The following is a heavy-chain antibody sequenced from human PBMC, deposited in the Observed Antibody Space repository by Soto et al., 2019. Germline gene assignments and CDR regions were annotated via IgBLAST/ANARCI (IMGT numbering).Heavy chain of an antibody. V-gene: IGHV4-30-4*02. CDR3: ARGIAVAGTRGPYQVIDY. D-gene: IGHD6-19*01. J-gene: IGHJ4*02. CDR2: SHHSGRT. Sequence: PSETLSLTCTVSGGSIDSGDYYWSWIRQPPGKGLEWLGYSHHSGRTYYNPSLKSRVTMSVDTSKNQFSLKLSSVTAADTAVYYCARGIAVAGTRGPYQVIDYWGQGTLVTVSS. CDR1: GGSIDSGDYY.